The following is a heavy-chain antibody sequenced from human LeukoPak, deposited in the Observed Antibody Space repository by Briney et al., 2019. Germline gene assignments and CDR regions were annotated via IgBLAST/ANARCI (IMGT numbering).Heavy chain of an antibody. CDR2: IYGGDSNT. J-gene: IGHJ4*02. CDR1: GYSFTNFW. Sequence: GESLKISCKTSGYSFTNFWVGWVRQMPGKGREWMGIIYGGDSNTRYSPSFQGQVTMSANNSISTAYLQWRSLKASDTAMYYCARTLDQLRNFDYWGQGTLVTVSS. CDR3: ARTLDQLRNFDY. V-gene: IGHV5-51*01. D-gene: IGHD2-2*01.